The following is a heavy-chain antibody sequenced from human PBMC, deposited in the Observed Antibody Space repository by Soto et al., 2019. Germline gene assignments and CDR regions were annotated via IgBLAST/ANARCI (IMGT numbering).Heavy chain of an antibody. V-gene: IGHV4-39*01. Sequence: SETLSLTCTVSGGSISSSSYYWGWIRQPPGKGLEWIGSIYYSGSTYYNPSLKSRVTISVDTSKNQFSLKLSSVTAADTAVYYCARRGQTGGLGMRAFDIWGQGTMVTVSS. J-gene: IGHJ3*02. D-gene: IGHD7-27*01. CDR2: IYYSGST. CDR1: GGSISSSSYY. CDR3: ARRGQTGGLGMRAFDI.